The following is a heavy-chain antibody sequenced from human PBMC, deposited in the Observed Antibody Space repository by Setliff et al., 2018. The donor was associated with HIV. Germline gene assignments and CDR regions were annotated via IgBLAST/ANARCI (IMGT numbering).Heavy chain of an antibody. CDR1: GGSFTAYY. CDR3: ARWHPPYGFWEEDY. CDR2: IHHGGST. J-gene: IGHJ4*02. D-gene: IGHD3-10*01. Sequence: PSETLSLTCAVYGGSFTAYYWTWIRQPPGKGLEWIGEIHHGGSTNYMPSLKNRVTISVDTSKNQFSLTLRSLTAADTAVYYCARWHPPYGFWEEDYWGQGTLVTVSS. V-gene: IGHV4-34*01.